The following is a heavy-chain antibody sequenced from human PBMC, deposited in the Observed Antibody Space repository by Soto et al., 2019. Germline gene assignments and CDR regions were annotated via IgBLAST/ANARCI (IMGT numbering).Heavy chain of an antibody. CDR2: MNPHSGNT. Sequence: QVHLVQSGAEVKKPGASVKVSCKAFGYTFISYDINWVRQATGQGFEWMGWMNPHSGNTGYAQKFQGRVTMTRDNSISTAFMELSNLRSEDTAVYYCVRAPTAPTTADRYFFDYWGRGSLVTV. V-gene: IGHV1-8*01. J-gene: IGHJ4*02. CDR3: VRAPTAPTTADRYFFDY. D-gene: IGHD1-1*01. CDR1: GYTFISYD.